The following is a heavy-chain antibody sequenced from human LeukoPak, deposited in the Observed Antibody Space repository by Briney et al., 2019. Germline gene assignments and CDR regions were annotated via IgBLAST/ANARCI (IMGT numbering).Heavy chain of an antibody. CDR2: IYHSDNT. J-gene: IGHJ4*02. D-gene: IGHD1-26*01. Sequence: SETLSLTCGVSGGSISSSNWWSWVRQPPGQGLEWIGEIYHSDNTNYNPSLKSRVTISVDKSKNQFSLKLSSVTAADTAVYYCARGLLGSRYFDYWGQGTLVTVSS. V-gene: IGHV4-4*02. CDR1: GGSISSSNW. CDR3: ARGLLGSRYFDY.